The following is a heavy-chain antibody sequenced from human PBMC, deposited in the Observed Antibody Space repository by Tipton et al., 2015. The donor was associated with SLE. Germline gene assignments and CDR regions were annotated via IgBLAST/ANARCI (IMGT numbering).Heavy chain of an antibody. CDR2: IHHNGST. CDR3: ARTLGAIAHTVYDAFDI. V-gene: IGHV4-59*11. CDR1: SGSLNSQY. D-gene: IGHD1-26*01. J-gene: IGHJ3*02. Sequence: TLSLTCTVSSGSLNSQYWTWIRQPPGKGLEWIGNIHHNGSTNYSPSLKSRVAISVDKSKNQFSLRLTAVTAADTAVYYCARTLGAIAHTVYDAFDIWGQGKMVTASS.